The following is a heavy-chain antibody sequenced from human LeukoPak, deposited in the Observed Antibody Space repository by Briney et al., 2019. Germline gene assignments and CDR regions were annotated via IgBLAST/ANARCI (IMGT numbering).Heavy chain of an antibody. CDR1: GAPISAFY. J-gene: IGHJ5*02. V-gene: IGHV4-4*09. CDR3: ARQFNDNGDYLGWFDP. Sequence: SETLSLTCTVSGAPISAFYWAWIRQSPGKGLEWIGYIYTSWITNYNAHLHSRVTIPVDTSKNQVLLNLKSVTAADTAVYFCARQFNDNGDYLGWFDPWGQGTLVTVSP. D-gene: IGHD4-17*01. CDR2: IYTSWIT.